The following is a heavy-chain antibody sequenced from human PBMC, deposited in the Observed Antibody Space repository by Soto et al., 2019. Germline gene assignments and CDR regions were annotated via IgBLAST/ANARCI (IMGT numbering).Heavy chain of an antibody. D-gene: IGHD1-26*01. CDR2: IYYSGST. CDR3: ARGELRFWFDP. Sequence: TLSLPCTVCGGSISRGGYDWSLIRQHPGKGLEWIGYIYYSGSTYYNPYLKSRVTISVDTSKNQFSLKLSSVTAADTAVYYCARGELRFWFDPWGQGTLVTVSS. J-gene: IGHJ5*02. V-gene: IGHV4-31*03. CDR1: GGSISRGGYD.